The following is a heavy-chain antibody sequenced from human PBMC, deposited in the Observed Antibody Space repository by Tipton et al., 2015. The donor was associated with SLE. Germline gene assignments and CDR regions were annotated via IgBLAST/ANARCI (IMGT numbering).Heavy chain of an antibody. V-gene: IGHV4-4*09. Sequence: GLVKPSETLSLTCAVYGGSFSGYYWSWIRQPPGKGLEWIGYIYTSGSTNYNPSLKSRVTISVDTSKNQFSRKLSSVTAADTAVYYCAREIASLPGMYALDIWVQGTMVTVSA. CDR2: IYTSGST. J-gene: IGHJ3*02. CDR1: GGSFSGYY. D-gene: IGHD6-6*01. CDR3: AREIASLPGMYALDI.